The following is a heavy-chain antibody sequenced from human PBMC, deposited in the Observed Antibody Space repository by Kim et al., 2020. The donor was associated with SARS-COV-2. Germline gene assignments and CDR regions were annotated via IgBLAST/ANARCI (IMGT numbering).Heavy chain of an antibody. Sequence: ASVKVSCKASGYTFTGYYMDWVRQAPGQGLEWMGWINPNSGGTNYAQKFQGRVTMTRDTSISTAYMELSRLRSDDTAVYYCARGKNTYSSSWYYYLGDFDSWGQRTLVTVSS. V-gene: IGHV1-2*02. CDR2: INPNSGGT. J-gene: IGHJ4*02. CDR1: GYTFTGYY. CDR3: ARGKNTYSSSWYYYLGDFDS. D-gene: IGHD6-13*01.